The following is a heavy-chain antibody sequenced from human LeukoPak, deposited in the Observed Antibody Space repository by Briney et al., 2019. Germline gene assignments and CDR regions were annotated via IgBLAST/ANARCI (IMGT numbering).Heavy chain of an antibody. D-gene: IGHD2-15*01. CDR2: ISSSSSYM. CDR1: GFTFSSYS. V-gene: IGHV3-21*01. Sequence: GGSLRLSCAASGFTFSSYSMNWVRQAPGKGLEWVSSISSSSSYMYYADSVKGRFTISRDNAKNSLYLQMNSLRAEDTAVYYCARDGEVVVAAVYYFDYWGQGTLVTVSS. J-gene: IGHJ4*02. CDR3: ARDGEVVVAAVYYFDY.